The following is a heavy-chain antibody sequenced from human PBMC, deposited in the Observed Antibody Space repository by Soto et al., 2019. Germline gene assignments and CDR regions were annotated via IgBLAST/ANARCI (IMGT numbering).Heavy chain of an antibody. CDR3: ARDRTAMVKASAIVF. V-gene: IGHV1-18*01. Sequence: ASVKVSCKASGYTFTSYGISWVRQAPGQGLEWMGWISAYNGNTNYAQKLQGRVTMTTDTSTSTAYMELRSLRSDDTAVYYCARDRTAMVKASAIVFSCQATIVTGSS. D-gene: IGHD5-18*01. CDR1: GYTFTSYG. CDR2: ISAYNGNT. J-gene: IGHJ3*01.